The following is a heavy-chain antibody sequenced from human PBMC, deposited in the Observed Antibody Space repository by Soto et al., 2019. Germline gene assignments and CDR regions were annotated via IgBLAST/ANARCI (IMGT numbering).Heavy chain of an antibody. J-gene: IGHJ5*02. CDR3: VIVLFYGELNWIVP. D-gene: IGHD4-17*01. V-gene: IGHV3-66*01. CDR2: IYSGGST. Sequence: GGSLRLSCAASGFTVSSNYMSWVRQAPGKGLEWVSVIYSGGSTYYADSVKGRFTISRDNSKNTLYLQMNSLRAEDTAVYYCVIVLFYGELNWIVPWGQGTLVNVFS. CDR1: GFTVSSNY.